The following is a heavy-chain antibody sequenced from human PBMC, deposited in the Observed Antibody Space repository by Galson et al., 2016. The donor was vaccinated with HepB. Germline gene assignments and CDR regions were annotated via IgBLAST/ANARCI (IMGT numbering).Heavy chain of an antibody. CDR2: IYPGDSDS. D-gene: IGHD3-16*01. Sequence: QSGAEVKKPGESLKISCKGSGDSFTNYWIAWVRQMPGKGLEWMGIIYPGDSDSTYSPSFQGQVIISVDKSTSTAYLQLNSLKTSDTAMYYCARRYLLGGSFDIWGQGTLVTVSS. J-gene: IGHJ4*02. CDR3: ARRYLLGGSFDI. CDR1: GDSFTNYW. V-gene: IGHV5-51*01.